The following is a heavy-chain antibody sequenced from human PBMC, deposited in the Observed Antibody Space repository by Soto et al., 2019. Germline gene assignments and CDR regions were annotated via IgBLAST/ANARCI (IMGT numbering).Heavy chain of an antibody. CDR3: ARHRRTTVAKFYFDN. J-gene: IGHJ4*02. D-gene: IGHD4-4*01. V-gene: IGHV4-59*08. CDR1: GGSINSYC. Sequence: QVQLQESGPGLVKPSETLSLTCTVSGGSINSYCWSWIRQPPGKGLEWIAYIFDSGNANYNPSLKSRVTISVDTSKNQFSLKLTSVTAAHTAVYYCARHRRTTVAKFYFDNWGQGALVTVSS. CDR2: IFDSGNA.